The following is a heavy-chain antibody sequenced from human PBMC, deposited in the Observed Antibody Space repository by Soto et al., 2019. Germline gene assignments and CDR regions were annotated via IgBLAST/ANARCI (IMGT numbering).Heavy chain of an antibody. J-gene: IGHJ6*02. Sequence: SETLSLTCTVSGGSISSSSYYWGWIRQPPGKGLEWIGSIYYSGSTYYNPSLKSRVTISVDTSKNQFSLKLSSVTAADTAVYYCARLGTLMIVPYGMDVWGQGTTVTVSS. CDR1: GGSISSSSYY. D-gene: IGHD3-22*01. CDR2: IYYSGST. CDR3: ARLGTLMIVPYGMDV. V-gene: IGHV4-39*01.